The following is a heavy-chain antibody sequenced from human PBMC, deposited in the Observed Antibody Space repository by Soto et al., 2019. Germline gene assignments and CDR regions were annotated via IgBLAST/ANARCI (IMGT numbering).Heavy chain of an antibody. CDR3: AKVKPPPIAVATMGREFDY. J-gene: IGHJ4*02. CDR1: GFTFSSYA. D-gene: IGHD6-19*01. Sequence: PGGSVRLSCAASGFTFSSYAMSWVRQAPGKGLEWVSAISGSGGSTYYADSVKGRFTISRDNSKNTLYLQMNSLRAEDTAVYCCAKVKPPPIAVATMGREFDYWGQGTLVTVSS. CDR2: ISGSGGST. V-gene: IGHV3-23*01.